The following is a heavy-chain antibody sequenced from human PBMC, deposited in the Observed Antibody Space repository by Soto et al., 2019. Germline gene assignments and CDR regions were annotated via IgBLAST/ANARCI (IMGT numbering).Heavy chain of an antibody. J-gene: IGHJ4*02. CDR3: ARKPETGTTVPFDY. V-gene: IGHV3-30*03. Sequence: ESGGGVVQPGRSLRLSYAASGFTFSSYGMHWVRQAPGKGLEWVAVISYDGTEKYHADSVKGRFTISRDNSKNTLYLQVNSLRAEDTAVYYCARKPETGTTVPFDYWGQGTLVTVSS. CDR2: ISYDGTEK. D-gene: IGHD1-1*01. CDR1: GFTFSSYG.